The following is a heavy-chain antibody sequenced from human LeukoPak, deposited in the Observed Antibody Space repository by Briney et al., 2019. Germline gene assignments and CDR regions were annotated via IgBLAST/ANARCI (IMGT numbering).Heavy chain of an antibody. J-gene: IGHJ4*02. D-gene: IGHD4-11*01. Sequence: GESLKISCKGSGYIFTSYWIAWVRHMPGKGLEWMGIIHPDDSDTRYSPSFRGQVTISADKSISTAYLQWSSLKASDTAMYYCARQRTVMSSQDYWGQGTLVTVSS. V-gene: IGHV5-51*01. CDR1: GYIFTSYW. CDR2: IHPDDSDT. CDR3: ARQRTVMSSQDY.